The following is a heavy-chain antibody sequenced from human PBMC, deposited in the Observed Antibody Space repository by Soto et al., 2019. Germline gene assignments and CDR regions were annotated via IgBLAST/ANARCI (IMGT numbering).Heavy chain of an antibody. CDR3: AYSSTPFDY. CDR1: GFTFSSYA. J-gene: IGHJ4*02. CDR2: ISGSGGST. D-gene: IGHD6-13*01. Sequence: EVQLLESGGGLVQPGGSLRLSCAASGFTFSSYAMSWVRQAPGKGLEWVSAISGSGGSTYYADSVKGRFTISRYNSKNTLYLQMNRRRAEETDVYYCAYSSTPFDYWGQGTLVTVYS. V-gene: IGHV3-23*01.